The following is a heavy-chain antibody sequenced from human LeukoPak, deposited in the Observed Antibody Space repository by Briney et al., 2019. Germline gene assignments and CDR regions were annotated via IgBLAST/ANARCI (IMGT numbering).Heavy chain of an antibody. V-gene: IGHV3-30*01. D-gene: IGHD2-21*02. CDR1: GFTFSSYA. J-gene: IGHJ4*02. CDR3: ARLVVVTAISFDY. CDR2: ISYDGSNK. Sequence: GRSLRLSCAASGFTFSSYAMHWVRQAPGKGLEWVAVISYDGSNKYYADSVKGRFTSSRDNSKNTLYLQMNSLRAEDTAVYYCARLVVVTAISFDYWGQGTLVTVSS.